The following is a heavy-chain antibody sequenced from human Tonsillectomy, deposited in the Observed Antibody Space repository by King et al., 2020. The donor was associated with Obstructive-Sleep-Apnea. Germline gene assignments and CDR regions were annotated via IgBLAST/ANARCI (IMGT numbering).Heavy chain of an antibody. Sequence: VQLVESGGGLVKPGGSLRLSCAASGFPFINAWMSWVRKAPGKGLKWVGGIKSKTDGGTTDYAEPVKGRFTISRDDSKNTLYRQINSLKTEDTAVYYCTTVGHYPGYCSGGSCPDFDYWGQGTLVTVSS. J-gene: IGHJ4*02. V-gene: IGHV3-15*01. D-gene: IGHD2-15*01. CDR1: GFPFINAW. CDR3: TTVGHYPGYCSGGSCPDFDY. CDR2: IKSKTDGGTT.